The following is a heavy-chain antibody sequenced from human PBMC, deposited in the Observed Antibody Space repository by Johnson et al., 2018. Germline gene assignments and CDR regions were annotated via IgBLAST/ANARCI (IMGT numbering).Heavy chain of an antibody. V-gene: IGHV3-74*01. D-gene: IGHD3-10*01. Sequence: GSSTSYADSVKGRFTISRDNAKNTLYLQMNSLRAEDTAVYYCARVYYYGSGSFLYYMDVWGKGTTVTVSS. J-gene: IGHJ6*03. CDR2: GSST. CDR3: ARVYYYGSGSFLYYMDV.